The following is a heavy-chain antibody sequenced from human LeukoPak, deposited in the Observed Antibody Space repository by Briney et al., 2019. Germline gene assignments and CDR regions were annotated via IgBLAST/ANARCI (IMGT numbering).Heavy chain of an antibody. Sequence: GASVKVSCKASGGTFSSYAISWVRQAPGQGLEWMGGIIPIFGTANYAQKFQGRVTITTDESTSTAYMGLSSLRSEDTAVYYCARIAAAGQNWFDPWGQGTLVTVSS. V-gene: IGHV1-69*05. CDR3: ARIAAAGQNWFDP. D-gene: IGHD6-13*01. J-gene: IGHJ5*02. CDR1: GGTFSSYA. CDR2: IIPIFGTA.